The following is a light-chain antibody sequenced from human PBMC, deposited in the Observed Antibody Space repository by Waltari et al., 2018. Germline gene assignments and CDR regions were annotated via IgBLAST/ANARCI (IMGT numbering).Light chain of an antibody. Sequence: SYELTQPPSVSVSPGQTASITCSGDKLGDKYACWYQQKPGQSPVPVIYEDSKRPSGIPARFSGSNSGNTATLTLSGTQAMDEADYYCQSWDSSTPSYGFGTGTKVTVL. CDR3: QSWDSSTPSYG. V-gene: IGLV3-1*01. J-gene: IGLJ1*01. CDR2: EDS. CDR1: KLGDKY.